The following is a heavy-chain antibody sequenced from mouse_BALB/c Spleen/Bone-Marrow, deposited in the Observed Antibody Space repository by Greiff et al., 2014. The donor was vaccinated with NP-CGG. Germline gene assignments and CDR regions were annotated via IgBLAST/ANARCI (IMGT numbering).Heavy chain of an antibody. D-gene: IGHD2-1*01. V-gene: IGHV1-69*02. CDR1: GYTFTSYW. J-gene: IGHJ3*01. CDR2: IDPSDSET. CDR3: ARTYYGNYAWFAY. Sequence: VQLQQSGAELVKPGAPVKLSCKASGYTFTSYWMSWVKQRPGRGLEWIGSIDPSDSETHYNQKFKDKATLTVDKSSSTAYIQLSSLTSEDSAVYYCARTYYGNYAWFAYWGQGTLVTVSA.